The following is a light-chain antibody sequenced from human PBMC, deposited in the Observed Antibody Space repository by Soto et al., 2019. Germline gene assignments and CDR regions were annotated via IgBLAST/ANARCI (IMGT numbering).Light chain of an antibody. CDR3: QQYGSSTT. CDR1: QSVSSSY. Sequence: EIVLTQSPGTLSLSPGERATLSCRASQSVSSSYLAWYQQKPGQAPRLLIYGASSRATGIPDRFSGSGSGTDFNLSLSRLEPEEFAVYYCQQYGSSTTFGGGAKVEIK. J-gene: IGKJ4*01. V-gene: IGKV3-20*01. CDR2: GAS.